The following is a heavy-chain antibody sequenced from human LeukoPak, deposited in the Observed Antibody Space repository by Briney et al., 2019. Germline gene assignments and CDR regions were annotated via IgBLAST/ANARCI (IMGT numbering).Heavy chain of an antibody. CDR2: INPNSGGT. CDR3: ARDRAYCSSTSCYPVGFDNWFDP. J-gene: IGHJ5*02. D-gene: IGHD2-2*01. CDR1: GYTFTGYY. V-gene: IGHV1-2*02. Sequence: ASVKVSCKASGYTFTGYYMHWVRQAPGQGLEWMGWINPNSGGTNYAQKFQGRVTMTRDTSISTAYMELSRLRSDDTAVYYCARDRAYCSSTSCYPVGFDNWFDPWGQGTLVTVSS.